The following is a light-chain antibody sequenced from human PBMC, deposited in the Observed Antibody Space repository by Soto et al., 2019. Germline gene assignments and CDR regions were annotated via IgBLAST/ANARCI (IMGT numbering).Light chain of an antibody. Sequence: EIVLTQSPATLSLSPGERATLSCRASQSVSSYLAWYQQKPGQAPRLLIYDASNRATGIPARFSGSGSGTDFTLTISSLEPEDVAVYYCQQRRKWPPWTFGQGTKLEIK. CDR1: QSVSSY. J-gene: IGKJ1*01. CDR2: DAS. CDR3: QQRRKWPPWT. V-gene: IGKV3-11*01.